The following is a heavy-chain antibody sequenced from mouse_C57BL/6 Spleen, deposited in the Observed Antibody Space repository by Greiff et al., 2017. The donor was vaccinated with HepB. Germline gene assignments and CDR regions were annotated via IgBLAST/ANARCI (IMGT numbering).Heavy chain of an antibody. V-gene: IGHV5-17*01. CDR3: ARRGYGYAMDY. J-gene: IGHJ4*01. CDR2: ISSGSSTI. Sequence: EVMLVESGRGLVKPGGSLKLSCAASGFTFSDYGMHWVRQAPDKGLEWVAYISSGSSTIYYADTVKGRITISRDNAKNTLFLQLTRLRSEDSAMYYYARRGYGYAMDYWGQGTSVTVSS. D-gene: IGHD3-1*01. CDR1: GFTFSDYG.